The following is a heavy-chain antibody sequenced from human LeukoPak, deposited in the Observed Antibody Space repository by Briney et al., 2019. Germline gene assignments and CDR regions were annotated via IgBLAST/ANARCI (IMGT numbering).Heavy chain of an antibody. CDR2: IIPTFCTA. J-gene: IGHJ4*02. Sequence: SVKVSCKASGGTFSSYAISWVRQAPGQGLEWVGGIIPTFCTANYAQKFQGRVTITPDQSTSTAYMELSSLRSEDTAVYYCARVAAGFDYWGQGTLVTVSS. CDR3: ARVAAGFDY. V-gene: IGHV1-69*13. D-gene: IGHD6-13*01. CDR1: GGTFSSYA.